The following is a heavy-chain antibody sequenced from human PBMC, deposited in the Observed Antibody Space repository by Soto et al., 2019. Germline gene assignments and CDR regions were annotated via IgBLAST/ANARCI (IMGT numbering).Heavy chain of an antibody. D-gene: IGHD3-10*01. J-gene: IGHJ6*02. V-gene: IGHV6-1*01. CDR1: GYSVSSNSAA. CDR2: TYDSSKWYN. Sequence: QTRSLAWAISGYSVSSNSAAWNLIRESPSRGLEWLGRTYDSSKWYNDYAVSVKSRITINPDTSKNQFSLQLNSVTPEDTAVYYCARAVSMVRGVIPYYYGMDVWGQGTTVTVSS. CDR3: ARAVSMVRGVIPYYYGMDV.